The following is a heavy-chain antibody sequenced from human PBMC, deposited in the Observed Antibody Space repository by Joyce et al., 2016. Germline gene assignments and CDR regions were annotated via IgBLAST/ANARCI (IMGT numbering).Heavy chain of an antibody. J-gene: IGHJ4*02. V-gene: IGHV1-69*01. D-gene: IGHD3-3*01. Sequence: QVQLEQSGAEVKKPGSSVTVSCKTSGDIFNAYGINWVRQAPGQGLGWLGGIVPMSATTDYAQKFRGRLTISAHEPTSTVYMELSSLRSDDTGTYYCARGRGDDFWSGYYGSIDYWGQGTLVSVSS. CDR2: IVPMSATT. CDR1: GDIFNAYG. CDR3: ARGRGDDFWSGYYGSIDY.